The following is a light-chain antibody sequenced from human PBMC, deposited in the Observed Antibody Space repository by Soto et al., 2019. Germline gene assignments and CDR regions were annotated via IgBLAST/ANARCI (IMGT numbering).Light chain of an antibody. V-gene: IGKV3-15*01. CDR1: HSVGSS. Sequence: EIVLTQSPATLSVSPGERATLSCRASHSVGSSLAWYQQKPGQTPRLLIYGTSTRATGIPARFSGNGSGAEFTLTISNLQSEDSAVYYCQQYNDWPPWTFGQGTKVEIK. CDR3: QQYNDWPPWT. J-gene: IGKJ1*01. CDR2: GTS.